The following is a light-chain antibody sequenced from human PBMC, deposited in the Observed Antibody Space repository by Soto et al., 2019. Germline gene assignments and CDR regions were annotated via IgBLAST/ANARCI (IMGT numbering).Light chain of an antibody. CDR3: QQYGSSPPVT. Sequence: EIVFTQSPGTLALSPGERATLSCRASQSVSSSYLAWYQQKPGQAPRLLIYGASTRATGIPARFSGSGSGTDFTLTISRLEPEDFAVYYCQQYGSSPPVTFGQGTKVDIK. CDR1: QSVSSSY. J-gene: IGKJ1*01. CDR2: GAS. V-gene: IGKV3-20*01.